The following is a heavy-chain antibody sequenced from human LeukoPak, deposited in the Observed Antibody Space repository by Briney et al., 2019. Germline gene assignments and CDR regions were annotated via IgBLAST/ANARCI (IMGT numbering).Heavy chain of an antibody. CDR3: ASDYYDYVWGSYRYIDYYYGMDV. V-gene: IGHV3-21*01. CDR2: ISSSSSYI. Sequence: PGGSLRLSCAASGFTFSSYAMNWVRQAPGKGLEWVSSISSSSSYIYYADSVKGRFTISRDNAKNSLYLQMNSLRAEDTAVYYCASDYYDYVWGSYRYIDYYYGMDVWGQGTTVTVSS. J-gene: IGHJ6*02. CDR1: GFTFSSYA. D-gene: IGHD3-16*02.